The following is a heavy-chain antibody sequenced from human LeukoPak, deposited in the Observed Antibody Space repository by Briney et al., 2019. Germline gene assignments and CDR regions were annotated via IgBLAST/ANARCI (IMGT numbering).Heavy chain of an antibody. Sequence: SETLSLTCTVSGGSVTSDYWIWIRQPAGKGLEWIGRLYSSGRTDYNPSLKSRVTMSLDTSRNQFSLRLTSVTAADTAVYYCASPAMAFIDQGRYNYYYYMDVWGKGTTATVSS. CDR3: ASPAMAFIDQGRYNYYYYMDV. D-gene: IGHD5-18*01. V-gene: IGHV4-4*07. CDR2: LYSSGRT. J-gene: IGHJ6*03. CDR1: GGSVTSDY.